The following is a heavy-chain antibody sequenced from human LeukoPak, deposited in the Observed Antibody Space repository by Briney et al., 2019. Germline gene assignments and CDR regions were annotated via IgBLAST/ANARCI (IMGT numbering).Heavy chain of an antibody. J-gene: IGHJ4*02. CDR3: ARDLRKGTYFDY. Sequence: PGGSLRLSCAASGFTFSTYGMHWVRQAPGEGLEWMAVIWYDGSNTYYADSVKGRFTISRDNSKNTLYLQMNSLRAEDTAVYYCARDLRKGTYFDYWGQGTLVTVSS. D-gene: IGHD3-10*01. CDR2: IWYDGSNT. V-gene: IGHV3-33*01. CDR1: GFTFSTYG.